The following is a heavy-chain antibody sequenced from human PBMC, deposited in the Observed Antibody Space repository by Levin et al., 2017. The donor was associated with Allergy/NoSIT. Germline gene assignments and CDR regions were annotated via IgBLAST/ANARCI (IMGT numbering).Heavy chain of an antibody. CDR3: SGHYYDSSGYYNDFDY. V-gene: IGHV3-11*01. Sequence: SCAASGFTFSDYYMSWIRQAPGKGLEWVSYISSSGSTIYYADSVKGRFTISRDNAKNSLYLQMNSLRAEDTAVYYCSGHYYDSSGYYNDFDYWGQGTLVTVSS. D-gene: IGHD3-22*01. J-gene: IGHJ4*02. CDR2: ISSSGSTI. CDR1: GFTFSDYY.